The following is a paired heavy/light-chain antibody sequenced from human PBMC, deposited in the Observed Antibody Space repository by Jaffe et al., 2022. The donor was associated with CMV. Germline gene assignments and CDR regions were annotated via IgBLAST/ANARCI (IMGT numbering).Light chain of an antibody. CDR3: MQALQTPRT. J-gene: IGKJ1*01. CDR1: QSLLHSNGYNY. Sequence: DIVMTQSPLSLPVTPGEPASISCRSSQSLLHSNGYNYLDWYLQKPGKSPQLLIYLGSNRASGVPDRFSGSGSGTDFTLKISRVEAEDVGVYYCMQALQTPRTFGQGTKVEIK. V-gene: IGKV2-28*01. CDR2: LGS.
Heavy chain of an antibody. CDR2: INPSGGST. CDR1: GYTFTSYY. J-gene: IGHJ6*02. CDR3: ARDLSVNYGGNSLYYYYYGMDV. Sequence: QVQLVQSGAEVKKPGASVKVSCKASGYTFTSYYMHWVRQAPGQGLEWMGIINPSGGSTSYAQKFQGRVTMTRDTSTSTVYMELSSLRSEDTAVYYCARDLSVNYGGNSLYYYYYGMDVWGQGTTVTVSS. V-gene: IGHV1-46*01. D-gene: IGHD4-17*01.